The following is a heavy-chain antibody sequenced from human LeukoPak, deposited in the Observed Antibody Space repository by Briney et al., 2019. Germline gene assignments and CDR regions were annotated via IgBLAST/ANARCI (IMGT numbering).Heavy chain of an antibody. CDR3: ARGLRFLEWLLDMDV. Sequence: GGSLRLSCAASGFTFSSYWMHWVRQAPGKGLVWVSRINSDGSSTSYADSVKGRFTISRDNAKNTLYLQMNSLRAEDTAVYYCARGLRFLEWLLDMDVWGKGTTVTVSS. D-gene: IGHD3-3*01. J-gene: IGHJ6*03. CDR2: INSDGSST. CDR1: GFTFSSYW. V-gene: IGHV3-74*01.